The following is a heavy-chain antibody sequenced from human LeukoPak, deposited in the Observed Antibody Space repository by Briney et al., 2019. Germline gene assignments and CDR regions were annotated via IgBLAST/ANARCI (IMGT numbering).Heavy chain of an antibody. Sequence: GGSLRLSCAASGFTFTNYGMHWVRQAPGKGLEWVAVIWSDGSIKYYADSVKGRFTISRDNSKNTLYLQMNSLRAEDTAVYYCARAYYYDTSATPDYWGQGTLVTVS. CDR2: IWSDGSIK. D-gene: IGHD3-22*01. CDR3: ARAYYYDTSATPDY. CDR1: GFTFTNYG. V-gene: IGHV3-33*01. J-gene: IGHJ4*02.